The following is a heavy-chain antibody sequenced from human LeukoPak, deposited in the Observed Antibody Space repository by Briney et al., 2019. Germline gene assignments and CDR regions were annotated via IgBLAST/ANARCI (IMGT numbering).Heavy chain of an antibody. Sequence: GGSLRLSCPVSGFTFSDYAMTWVRQAPGKGLEWASSISSSSSYIYYADSVKGRFTISRDNAKNSLYLQMNSLRAEDTAVYYCARDIVAGSGGWFDPWGQGTLVTVSS. D-gene: IGHD6-19*01. CDR1: GFTFSDYA. CDR3: ARDIVAGSGGWFDP. V-gene: IGHV3-21*01. CDR2: ISSSSSYI. J-gene: IGHJ5*02.